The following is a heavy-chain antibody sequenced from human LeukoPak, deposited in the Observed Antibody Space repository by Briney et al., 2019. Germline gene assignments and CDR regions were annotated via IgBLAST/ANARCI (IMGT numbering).Heavy chain of an antibody. V-gene: IGHV1-69*06. CDR2: IIPIFGTA. J-gene: IGHJ6*03. D-gene: IGHD6-19*01. CDR3: ARDAVPYSSGWYLAPYYYYYYYMDV. CDR1: GGTFSSYA. Sequence: ASVKVSCKASGGTFSSYAISWVRQAPGQGLEWMGGIIPIFGTANYAQKFQGRVTITADKSTSTAYMELSSLRSEDTAVYYCARDAVPYSSGWYLAPYYYYYYYMDVWGKGTTVTISS.